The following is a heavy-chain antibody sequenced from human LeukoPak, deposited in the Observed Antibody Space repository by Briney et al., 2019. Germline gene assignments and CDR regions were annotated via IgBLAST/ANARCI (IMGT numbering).Heavy chain of an antibody. CDR2: IDPYSGGT. CDR1: GYTFTVYY. CDR3: ARGGYGSSWGVDY. D-gene: IGHD6-19*01. V-gene: IGHV1-2*06. Sequence: ASVKVSCKASGYTFTVYYIYWVRQAPGQGLEWLGRIDPYSGGTNNAQKFQGRVTMTRDKSTSTAYMELTRLRYDDTAVYYCARGGYGSSWGVDYWGQGTPVTVSS. J-gene: IGHJ4*02.